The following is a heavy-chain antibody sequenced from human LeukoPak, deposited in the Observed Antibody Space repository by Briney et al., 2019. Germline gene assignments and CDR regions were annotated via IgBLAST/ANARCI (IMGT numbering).Heavy chain of an antibody. J-gene: IGHJ4*02. CDR2: IFGSGGSA. Sequence: PGGSLRLSCVASGFTFSNYAMYWVRQAPGKGLEWVSGIFGSGGSAHYADSVKGRFTISRDNSKNTVYLQINSLRVEDTAVYYCGKTTTGYSSGRYPGWPVDYWGQGSLVTVSS. V-gene: IGHV3-23*01. CDR3: GKTTTGYSSGRYPGWPVDY. CDR1: GFTFSNYA. D-gene: IGHD6-19*01.